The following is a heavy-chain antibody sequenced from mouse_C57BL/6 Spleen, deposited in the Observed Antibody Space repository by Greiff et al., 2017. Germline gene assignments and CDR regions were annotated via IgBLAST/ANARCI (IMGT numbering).Heavy chain of an antibody. Sequence: QVQLQQSGPELVKPGASVKISCKASGYAFSSSWMNWVKQRPGKGLEWIGRIYPGDGDTNYNGPFKGKATLTADKSSSTAYMQLSSLTSEDSAVYFCARYHYGSSYAWYFDVWGTGTTVTVSS. CDR3: ARYHYGSSYAWYFDV. CDR1: GYAFSSSW. V-gene: IGHV1-82*01. CDR2: IYPGDGDT. J-gene: IGHJ1*03. D-gene: IGHD1-1*01.